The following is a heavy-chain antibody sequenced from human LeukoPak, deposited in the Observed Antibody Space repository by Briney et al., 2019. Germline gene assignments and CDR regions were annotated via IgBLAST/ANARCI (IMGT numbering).Heavy chain of an antibody. CDR3: AREVRYTSSWYVYYYFDY. J-gene: IGHJ4*02. D-gene: IGHD6-13*01. V-gene: IGHV3-11*01. CDR2: ISSSGSTI. Sequence: LSLTCAVSGGSISSGGYSWSWIRQAPGKGLEWVAHISSSGSTIEYADSVRGRFAISRDNAKNSLYLQMITLSVEDTAVYYCAREVRYTSSWYVYYYFDYWGQGTLVTVSS. CDR1: GGSISSGGYS.